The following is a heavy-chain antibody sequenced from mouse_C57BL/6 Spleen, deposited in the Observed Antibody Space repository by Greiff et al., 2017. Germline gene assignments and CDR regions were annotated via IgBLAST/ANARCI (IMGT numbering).Heavy chain of an antibody. V-gene: IGHV1-74*01. Sequence: QVQLQQPGPELVKPGASVKVSCKASGYTFTSYWMHWVKQRPGQGLEWIGGIHPSDSDTNYNQKFKGKATLTVDKSSSTAYMQLSSLTSKDPAVYYCAINPAYYCGRPAMDYWGQGTSLTVSS. CDR3: AINPAYYCGRPAMDY. CDR1: GYTFTSYW. CDR2: IHPSDSDT. D-gene: IGHD1-1*01. J-gene: IGHJ4*01.